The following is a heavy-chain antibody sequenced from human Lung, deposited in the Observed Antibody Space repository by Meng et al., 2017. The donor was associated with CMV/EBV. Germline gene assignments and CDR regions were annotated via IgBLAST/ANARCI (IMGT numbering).Heavy chain of an antibody. J-gene: IGHJ6*02. V-gene: IGHV3-30*02. Sequence: SLTHXXPASGFTFCSYVMHCVPQARGKGLVCVAFLRYDGSNKYYADSVKGRFTISRDNSTDTLYLQMNSLRAEDTAVYYCASQDIVVVPASILNYYYYGMDVWGQGTTVXVSS. CDR3: ASQDIVVVPASILNYYYYGMDV. CDR1: GFTFCSYV. D-gene: IGHD2-2*02. CDR2: LRYDGSNK.